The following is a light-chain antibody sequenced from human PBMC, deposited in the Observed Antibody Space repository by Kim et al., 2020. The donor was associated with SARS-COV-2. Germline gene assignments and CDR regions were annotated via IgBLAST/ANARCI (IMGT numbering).Light chain of an antibody. Sequence: TVTISCTRSSGSIASNYVQWYQQRPGSAPTTVIYDDNQRPSGVPDRFSGSIDSSSNSASLTISGLKTEYEADYYCQSYDSSNQGVVFGGGTQLTVL. J-gene: IGLJ2*01. CDR3: QSYDSSNQGVV. CDR1: SGSIASNY. CDR2: DDN. V-gene: IGLV6-57*03.